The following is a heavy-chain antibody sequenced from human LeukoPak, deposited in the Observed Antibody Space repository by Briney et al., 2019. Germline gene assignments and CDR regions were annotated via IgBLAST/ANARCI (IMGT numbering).Heavy chain of an antibody. V-gene: IGHV4-38-2*02. D-gene: IGHD6-13*01. CDR1: GYSISSGYY. CDR3: AREGSSWYYAFDI. CDR2: IYHSGST. J-gene: IGHJ3*02. Sequence: SETLSLTCAVSGYSISSGYYWGWIRQPPGNGLECIGSIYHSGSTYYNPSLKSRVTISVDTSKNQCSLKLSSVTAADTAVYYCAREGSSWYYAFDIWGQGTMVTVSS.